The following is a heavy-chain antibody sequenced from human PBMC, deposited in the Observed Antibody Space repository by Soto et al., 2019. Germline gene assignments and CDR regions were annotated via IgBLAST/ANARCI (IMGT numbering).Heavy chain of an antibody. J-gene: IGHJ4*02. V-gene: IGHV3-23*01. CDR2: ISGSDGKT. Sequence: PGGSLRLSCAASGFSFGSYALSSVRQAPGKGLEWVSTISGSDGKTFYADSVKGRFSISRDTSQSTLYLQMNSLRADDTAMYYCARWSYLDYWGQGTRVTVSS. CDR1: GFSFGSYA. D-gene: IGHD3-3*01. CDR3: ARWSYLDY.